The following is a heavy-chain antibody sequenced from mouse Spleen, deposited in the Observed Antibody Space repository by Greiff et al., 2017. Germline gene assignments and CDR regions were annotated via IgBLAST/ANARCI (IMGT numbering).Heavy chain of an antibody. CDR2: IDPNSGGT. D-gene: IGHD1-1*01. CDR1: GYTFTSYW. CDR3: AREPTTVVATKYFDV. Sequence: VQLQQSGAELVKPGASVKLSCKASGYTFTSYWMHWVKQRPGRGLEWIGRIDPNSGGTRYNEKFKSKATLTVDKPSSTAYMQLSSLTSEDTAVYYGAREPTTVVATKYFDVWGAGTTVTVSS. V-gene: IGHV1-72*01. J-gene: IGHJ1*01.